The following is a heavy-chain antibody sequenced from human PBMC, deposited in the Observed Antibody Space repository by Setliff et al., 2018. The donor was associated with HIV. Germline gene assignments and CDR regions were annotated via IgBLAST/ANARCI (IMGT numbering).Heavy chain of an antibody. Sequence: GGSLRLSCAGSGFTFSSYSLNWVRQAPGKGLEWVSVIYSEDYGGNTHYADSVKGRFTISRDNSKNTLYLQMNSLRAEDTAEYYCAKELAASGLGYFDSWGRGSLVTVSS. CDR3: AKELAASGLGYFDS. D-gene: IGHD3-22*01. CDR2: IYSEDYGGNT. CDR1: GFTFSSYS. V-gene: IGHV3-23*03. J-gene: IGHJ4*02.